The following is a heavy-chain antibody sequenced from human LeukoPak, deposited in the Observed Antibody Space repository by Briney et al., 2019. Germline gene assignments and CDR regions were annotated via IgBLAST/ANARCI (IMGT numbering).Heavy chain of an antibody. CDR1: GFTFSSYW. CDR2: IKQDGSEK. V-gene: IGHV3-7*01. CDR3: ARDFPDYGGNSNFDY. D-gene: IGHD4-23*01. Sequence: GGSLRLSCAASGFTFSSYWMSWVRQAPGKGMEWVANIKQDGSEKYYVDSVKGRLTISRDNAKNSLYLQINSLRAEDTAVYYCARDFPDYGGNSNFDYWGQGTLVTVSS. J-gene: IGHJ4*02.